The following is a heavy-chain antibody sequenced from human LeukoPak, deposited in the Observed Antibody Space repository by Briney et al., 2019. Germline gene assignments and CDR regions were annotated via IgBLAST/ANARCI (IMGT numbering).Heavy chain of an antibody. V-gene: IGHV1-69*04. J-gene: IGHJ6*02. CDR2: IIPILGIA. Sequence: SVKVSCKSSGGTFSSYTISWVRQAPGQGLEWMGRIIPILGIANYAQKFQGRVTITADKSTSTAYMELSSLRSEDTAVYYCARDYQAVAGTSYYYGMDVWGQGTTVTVSS. CDR1: GGTFSSYT. D-gene: IGHD6-19*01. CDR3: ARDYQAVAGTSYYYGMDV.